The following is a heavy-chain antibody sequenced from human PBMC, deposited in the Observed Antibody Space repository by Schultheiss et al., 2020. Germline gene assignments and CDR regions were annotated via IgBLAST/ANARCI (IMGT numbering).Heavy chain of an antibody. CDR1: GGSFSGYY. D-gene: IGHD3-10*01. V-gene: IGHV4-34*11. J-gene: IGHJ6*02. CDR2: IFYNGGT. Sequence: SETLSLTFAVYGGSFSGYYWSWIRQPPGKGLEWIGYIFYNGGTTYNPSLKSRVTISVDTSKNQFSLNLSYVTAADTAVYYCARPLVRSVWGVIVYGMDVWGQGTTVTVSS. CDR3: ARPLVRSVWGVIVYGMDV.